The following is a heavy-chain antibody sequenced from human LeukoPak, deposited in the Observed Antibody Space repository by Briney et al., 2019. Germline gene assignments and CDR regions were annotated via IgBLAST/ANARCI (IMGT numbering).Heavy chain of an antibody. J-gene: IGHJ4*02. CDR1: GFTFSSSA. CDR2: ISGSGGST. CDR3: AKLVRGVIRGPGLDY. Sequence: GGSLRLSCAASGFTFSSSAMSWVRQAPGKGLEWVSAISGSGGSTYYADSVKGRFTISRDNSKNTLYLQMNSLRAEDTAVYYCAKLVRGVIRGPGLDYWGQGTLVTVPS. D-gene: IGHD3-10*01. V-gene: IGHV3-23*01.